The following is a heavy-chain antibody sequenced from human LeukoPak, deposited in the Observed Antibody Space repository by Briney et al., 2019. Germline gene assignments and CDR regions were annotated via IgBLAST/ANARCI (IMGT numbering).Heavy chain of an antibody. Sequence: GSLRLSCAASGFTFSSYWMHWVRRSPGKGLLWVSNISPDGSSRSHAESVQGRFTISRDNAKNTLYLQMSSLTADDTAVYYCARDLNGAGDFWGQGTMVTVSS. CDR3: ARDLNGAGDF. CDR1: GFTFSSYW. D-gene: IGHD2-8*01. V-gene: IGHV3-74*01. J-gene: IGHJ3*01. CDR2: ISPDGSSR.